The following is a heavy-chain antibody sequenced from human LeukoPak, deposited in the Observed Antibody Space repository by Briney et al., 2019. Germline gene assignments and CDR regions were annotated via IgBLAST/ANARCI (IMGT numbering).Heavy chain of an antibody. Sequence: PGGSLRLSCAASGFAFSRFAMLWVRQAPGKGLEWVALISNDGSKKYYADSVKGRFTISRDNSKHTLYMEINSLRVEDTAVYFCATTYDVLTAYYPFDYWGQGTLVSVSS. D-gene: IGHD3-9*01. CDR1: GFAFSRFA. CDR3: ATTYDVLTAYYPFDY. CDR2: ISNDGSKK. V-gene: IGHV3-30-3*01. J-gene: IGHJ4*02.